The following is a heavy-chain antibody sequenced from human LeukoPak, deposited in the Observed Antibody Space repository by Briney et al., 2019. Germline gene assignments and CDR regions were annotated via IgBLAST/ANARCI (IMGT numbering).Heavy chain of an antibody. J-gene: IGHJ4*02. Sequence: PGGSLRLSCAASGFTFSSYAMSWVRQAPGKGLEWVSDISGSGGSTYYADSVKGRFTISRDNSKNTLYLQMNSLRAEDTAVYYCAKLVVVRGYFDYWGQGTLVTVSS. D-gene: IGHD3-22*01. V-gene: IGHV3-23*01. CDR2: ISGSGGST. CDR1: GFTFSSYA. CDR3: AKLVVVRGYFDY.